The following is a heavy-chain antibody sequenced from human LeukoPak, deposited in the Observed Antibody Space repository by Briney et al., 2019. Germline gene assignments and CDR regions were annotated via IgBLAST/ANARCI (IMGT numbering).Heavy chain of an antibody. CDR3: AGDMKVVAATLNYYYGMDV. J-gene: IGHJ6*02. CDR2: ISAYNGNT. Sequence: ASVKVSCKASGYTFTSYGISWVRQAPGQGLEWMGWISAYNGNTNYAQKLQGRVTMTTDTSTSTAYMELRSLRSDDTAVYYCAGDMKVVAATLNYYYGMDVWGQGTTVTVSS. V-gene: IGHV1-18*01. D-gene: IGHD2-15*01. CDR1: GYTFTSYG.